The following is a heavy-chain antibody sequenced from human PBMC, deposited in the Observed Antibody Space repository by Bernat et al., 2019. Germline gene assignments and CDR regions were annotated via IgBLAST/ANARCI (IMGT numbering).Heavy chain of an antibody. Sequence: EVQLVESGGGLVQPGGSLRLSCAASRFTFSNYSMNWVRQAPGKGLEWVSYISSSSSTIDYAASVKGRFTVSRDNAKNSLYLKMNSLRAEDTAVYYCARELWLGIEAVGVDYWGQGTLVTVSS. D-gene: IGHD1-26*01. J-gene: IGHJ4*02. V-gene: IGHV3-48*01. CDR2: ISSSSSTI. CDR1: RFTFSNYS. CDR3: ARELWLGIEAVGVDY.